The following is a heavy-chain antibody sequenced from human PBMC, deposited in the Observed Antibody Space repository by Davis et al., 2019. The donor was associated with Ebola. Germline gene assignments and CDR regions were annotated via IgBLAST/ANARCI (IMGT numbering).Heavy chain of an antibody. CDR1: GGSISSGDYY. CDR2: IYYSGST. CDR3: ARGLVNSSGYFYWYFDL. V-gene: IGHV4-30-4*02. D-gene: IGHD3-22*01. Sequence: SETLSLTCSVSGGSISSGDYYWSWIRQPPGKGLEWIGYIYYSGSTYYNPSLKSRVTISVDTSKNQFSLKLSSVTAADTAVYYCARGLVNSSGYFYWYFDLWGRGTLVTVSS. J-gene: IGHJ2*01.